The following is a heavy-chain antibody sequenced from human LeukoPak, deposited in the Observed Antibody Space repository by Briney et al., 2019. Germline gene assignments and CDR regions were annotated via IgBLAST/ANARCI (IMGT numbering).Heavy chain of an antibody. CDR3: GRDPNGDYIGAFEF. D-gene: IGHD4-17*01. CDR2: IKGSGSYA. CDR1: DFTFANYA. V-gene: IGHV3-23*01. Sequence: GGSLGLSCVGSDFTFANYAMTWVRLTPGKGLEWVSSIKGSGSYAMYADSVSGRFTTSRDNSRNMIFLQMTSLRAEDTAIYYCGRDPNGDYIGAFEFWGLGTLVSVSS. J-gene: IGHJ3*01.